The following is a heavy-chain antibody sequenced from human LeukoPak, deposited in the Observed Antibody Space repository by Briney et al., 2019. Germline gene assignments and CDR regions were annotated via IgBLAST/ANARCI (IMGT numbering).Heavy chain of an antibody. CDR3: ARDKGVVGGYYYGGFYYYYGMDV. D-gene: IGHD3-22*01. CDR2: ISYDGSNK. CDR1: GFTFSSYA. V-gene: IGHV3-30-3*01. J-gene: IGHJ6*02. Sequence: PGRSLRLSCAASGFTFSSYAMHWVRQAPGKGLEWVAVISYDGSNKYYADSVKGRFTISRDNSKNTLYLQMNSLRAEDTAVYYCARDKGVVGGYYYGGFYYYYGMDVWGQGTTVTVSS.